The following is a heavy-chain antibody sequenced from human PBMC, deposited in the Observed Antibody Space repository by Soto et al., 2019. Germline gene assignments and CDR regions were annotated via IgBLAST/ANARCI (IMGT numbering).Heavy chain of an antibody. J-gene: IGHJ4*02. CDR2: INPNSGGT. D-gene: IGHD1-26*01. CDR1: GYTFTGYY. Sequence: ASVKVSCKASGYTFTGYYMHWVRQAPGQGLEWMGWINPNSGGTNYAQKFQGWVTMTRDTSISTAYMELSRLRSDDTAVYYCARGHGDSGSYPNFDYWGQGTLVTVSS. CDR3: ARGHGDSGSYPNFDY. V-gene: IGHV1-2*04.